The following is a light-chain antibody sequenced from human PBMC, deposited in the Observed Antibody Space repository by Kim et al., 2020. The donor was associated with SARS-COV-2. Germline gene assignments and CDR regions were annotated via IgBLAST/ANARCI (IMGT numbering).Light chain of an antibody. V-gene: IGLV3-1*01. CDR2: QDT. CDR1: KLGDKY. Sequence: SVSPGQTAIYTCSGDKLGDKYACWYQQRPGQSPVLVIYQDTKRPSGIPEQFSGSNSGNTATLTISETQAMDEADYYCQAWDSSSVVFGGGTQLTVL. J-gene: IGLJ2*01. CDR3: QAWDSSSVV.